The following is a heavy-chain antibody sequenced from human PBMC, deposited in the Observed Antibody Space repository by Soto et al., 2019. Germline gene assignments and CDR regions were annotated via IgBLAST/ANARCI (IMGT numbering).Heavy chain of an antibody. Sequence: QVQLQQWGAGLLKPSETLSLTCAVYGGSFSGYYWSWIRQPPGKGLEWIGEINHSGSTNYNPSLKSRVPISVDTSKNQFSLKLSSVTAADTAVYYCARAKCYRSNPPLRCNWFDPWGQGTLVTVSS. CDR3: ARAKCYRSNPPLRCNWFDP. CDR2: INHSGST. D-gene: IGHD4-4*01. V-gene: IGHV4-34*01. J-gene: IGHJ5*02. CDR1: GGSFSGYY.